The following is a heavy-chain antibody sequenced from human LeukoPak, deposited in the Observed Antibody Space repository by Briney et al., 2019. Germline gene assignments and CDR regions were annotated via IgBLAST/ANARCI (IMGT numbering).Heavy chain of an antibody. D-gene: IGHD1-1*01. V-gene: IGHV3-30*02. J-gene: IGHJ5*02. CDR2: IHYDGNNK. Sequence: GGSLRLSCAASGFTFNSYGMHWVRQAPGKGLEWVTFIHYDGNNKDYADSVKGRFTISRDNSKNTLYLQMNSLRAEDTAVYYCAKGPVQLERGDWFDPWGQGTLVTVSS. CDR1: GFTFNSYG. CDR3: AKGPVQLERGDWFDP.